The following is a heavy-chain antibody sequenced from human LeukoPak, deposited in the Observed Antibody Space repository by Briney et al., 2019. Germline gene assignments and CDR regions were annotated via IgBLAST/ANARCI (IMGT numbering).Heavy chain of an antibody. V-gene: IGHV3-72*01. Sequence: GGSLRLSCVASRFFSDHYMDWVRQAPGKGLEWIGRTKNRGENHITQYAASVDGRSTASRDDSKNSLYLQMNNLKAEDTAVYYCARDTDTAMDVWGQGTTVTVSS. CDR3: ARDTDTAMDV. J-gene: IGHJ6*02. CDR2: TKNRGENHIT. CDR1: RFFSDHY.